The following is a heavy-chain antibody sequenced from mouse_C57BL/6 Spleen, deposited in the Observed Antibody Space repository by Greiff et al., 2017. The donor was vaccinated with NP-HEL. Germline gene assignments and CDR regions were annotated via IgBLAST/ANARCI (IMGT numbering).Heavy chain of an antibody. J-gene: IGHJ2*01. CDR2: IYPRDGST. CDR3: ARLGVVEPFDY. V-gene: IGHV1-85*01. D-gene: IGHD1-1*01. CDR1: GYTFTSYD. Sequence: QVHVKQSGPELVKPGASVKLSCKASGYTFTSYDINWVKQRPGQGLEWIGWIYPRDGSTKYTEKFKGKATLTVDTSSSTAYMELHSLTAEDSAVDVCARLGVVEPFDYGGQGTTLTVSA.